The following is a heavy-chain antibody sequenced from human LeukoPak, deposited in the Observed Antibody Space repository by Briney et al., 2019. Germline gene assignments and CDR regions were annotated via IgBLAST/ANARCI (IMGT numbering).Heavy chain of an antibody. CDR1: GFTVSSNY. CDR2: IYSGGST. J-gene: IGHJ3*02. CDR3: ASATRSGGSAFDI. Sequence: GGSLRLSCAASGFTVSSNYMSWVRQAPGKGLEWVSVIYSGGSTYYADSVKGRFTISRRNSKNTLYLQMNSLRAEDTAVYYCASATRSGGSAFDIWGQGTMVTVSS. D-gene: IGHD2-15*01. V-gene: IGHV3-53*04.